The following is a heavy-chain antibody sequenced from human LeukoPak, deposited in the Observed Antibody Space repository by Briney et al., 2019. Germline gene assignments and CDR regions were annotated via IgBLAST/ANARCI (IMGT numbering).Heavy chain of an antibody. CDR2: INHSGST. J-gene: IGHJ4*02. Sequence: SETLSLTCAVYGGSFSGYYWSWIRQPPGKGLEWIGEINHSGSTNYNPSLKSRVTISVDTSKNQCSLKLSSVTAADTAVYYCARYLRTRRIDYWGQGTLVTVSS. CDR3: ARYLRTRRIDY. D-gene: IGHD4-17*01. CDR1: GGSFSGYY. V-gene: IGHV4-34*01.